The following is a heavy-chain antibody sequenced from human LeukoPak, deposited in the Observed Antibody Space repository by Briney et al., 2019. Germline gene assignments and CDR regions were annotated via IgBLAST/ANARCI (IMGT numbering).Heavy chain of an antibody. CDR3: AREKISSGTDDAFDI. D-gene: IGHD3-10*01. V-gene: IGHV1-69*01. CDR2: IIPIFGTA. CDR1: GGTFSSYA. J-gene: IGHJ3*02. Sequence: ASVKVSCKASGGTFSSYAISWVRQAPGQGLEWMGGIIPIFGTANYAQKFQGRVTITADESTSTAYMELSSPRSEDTAVYYCAREKISSGTDDAFDIWGQGTMVTVSS.